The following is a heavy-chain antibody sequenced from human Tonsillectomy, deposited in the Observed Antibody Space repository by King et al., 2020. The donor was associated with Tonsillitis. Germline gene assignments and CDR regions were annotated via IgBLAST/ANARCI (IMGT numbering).Heavy chain of an antibody. CDR1: GFIVSSNY. Sequence: VQLVESGGGLIQPGGSLRLSCAASGFIVSSNYMSWVRQAPGKGLEWVSVIYSGGSTYYADSVKGRFTISRDNSKNTLYLQMNSRRAEDTAVYYCARDVAAAGFLWDWGQGTLVTVSS. V-gene: IGHV3-53*01. CDR3: ARDVAAAGFLWD. CDR2: IYSGGST. J-gene: IGHJ4*02. D-gene: IGHD6-13*01.